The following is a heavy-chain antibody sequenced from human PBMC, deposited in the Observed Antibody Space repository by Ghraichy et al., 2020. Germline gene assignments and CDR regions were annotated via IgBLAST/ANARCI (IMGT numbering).Heavy chain of an antibody. CDR1: GYSFTSYW. CDR3: ARLFEDIVVVPDEAYGMDV. CDR2: IDPSDSYT. J-gene: IGHJ6*02. V-gene: IGHV5-10-1*01. Sequence: GESLNISCKGSGYSFTSYWISWVRQMPGKGLEWMGRIDPSDSYTNYSPSFQGHVTISADKSISTAYLQWSSLKASDTAMYYCARLFEDIVVVPDEAYGMDVWGQGTTVTVSS. D-gene: IGHD2-2*01.